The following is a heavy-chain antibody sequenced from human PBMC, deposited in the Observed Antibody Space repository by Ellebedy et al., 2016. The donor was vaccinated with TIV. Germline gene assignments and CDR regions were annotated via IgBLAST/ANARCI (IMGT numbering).Heavy chain of an antibody. V-gene: IGHV3-53*01. CDR1: GFTVGNNY. J-gene: IGHJ1*01. CDR2: IYSRGDT. Sequence: GGSLRLSXAASGFTVGNNYMSWVRQAPGKGLEWVSLIYSRGDTAYADSVKGRFTISRDNATDSVYLQMDRLRDEDTAVYYCARGYGSGSLRVQHWGQGTLVTVSS. CDR3: ARGYGSGSLRVQH. D-gene: IGHD3-10*01.